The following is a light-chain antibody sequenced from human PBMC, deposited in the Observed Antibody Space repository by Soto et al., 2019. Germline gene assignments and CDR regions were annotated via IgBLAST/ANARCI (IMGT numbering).Light chain of an antibody. V-gene: IGLV2-14*01. J-gene: IGLJ1*01. CDR1: SSDIGGYNS. CDR3: SSYAGSSTLEV. CDR2: DVS. Sequence: QSALTQPASVSGSPGQSITISCTGTSSDIGGYNSVSWYQQQPGKAPKLMMYDVSNRPSGVSNRCSGSKSGNTASLTISGIQAEDEADYYGSSYAGSSTLEVFGTGTKVTVL.